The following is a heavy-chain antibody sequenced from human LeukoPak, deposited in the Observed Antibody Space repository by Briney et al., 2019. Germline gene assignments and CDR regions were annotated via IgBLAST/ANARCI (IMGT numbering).Heavy chain of an antibody. V-gene: IGHV3-33*01. CDR2: IWYDGSNK. D-gene: IGHD5-12*01. Sequence: GGSLRLSCAASGFTFSSYGMHWVRQAPGKGLEWVAVIWYDGSNKYYADSVKGRFTISRDNSKNTLYLQMNSLRAEDTAVYYCAREWRKRGYAQKTDYYGMDVWGQGTTVTVSS. CDR3: AREWRKRGYAQKTDYYGMDV. J-gene: IGHJ6*02. CDR1: GFTFSSYG.